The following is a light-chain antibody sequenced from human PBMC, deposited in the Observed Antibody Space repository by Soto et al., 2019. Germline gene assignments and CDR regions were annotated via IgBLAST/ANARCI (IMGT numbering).Light chain of an antibody. J-gene: IGKJ4*01. CDR3: QQYGSSPLT. CDR2: GAS. V-gene: IGKV3-20*01. Sequence: EIVLTQSPGTLSLSPGERATLSCRASQSVSSSYLAWYQQKPGQAPRLLIYGASSRATGIPDRFSGSGSGTDLTLTISRLEPEDCAVYYCQQYGSSPLTFGAGTKVEIK. CDR1: QSVSSSY.